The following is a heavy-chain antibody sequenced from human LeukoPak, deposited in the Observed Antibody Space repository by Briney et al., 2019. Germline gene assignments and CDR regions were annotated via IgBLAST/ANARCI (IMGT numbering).Heavy chain of an antibody. CDR2: IKSKTDGGTT. Sequence: AGSLRLSCAASGFTFSNAWMSWVRQAPGKGLEWVGRIKSKTDGGTTDYAAPVKGRFTISRDDSKNTLYLQMNSLKTEDTAVYYCTTEAYSGSFPGYWGQGTLVTVSS. V-gene: IGHV3-15*01. J-gene: IGHJ4*02. CDR3: TTEAYSGSFPGY. D-gene: IGHD1-26*01. CDR1: GFTFSNAW.